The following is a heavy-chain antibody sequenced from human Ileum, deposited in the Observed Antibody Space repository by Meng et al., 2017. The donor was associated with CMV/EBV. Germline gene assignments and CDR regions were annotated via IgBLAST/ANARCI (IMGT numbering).Heavy chain of an antibody. D-gene: IGHD2-8*02. CDR1: GFVFSTSA. J-gene: IGHJ6*02. CDR3: AKGHNTAGFHPSYYGLDV. V-gene: IGHV3-23*01. Sequence: GESLKISCAASGFVFSTSAMSWVRQAPGKGLEWVAGLSPGGGATYYAQSVRGRFTVSRDNSKNMVFLQLNSLRAEDTAVYYCAKGHNTAGFHPSYYGLDVWGQGTT. CDR2: LSPGGGAT.